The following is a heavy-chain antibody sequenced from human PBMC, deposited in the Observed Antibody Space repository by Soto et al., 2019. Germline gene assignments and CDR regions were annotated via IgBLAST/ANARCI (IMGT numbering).Heavy chain of an antibody. Sequence: GGSLRLSCAASGFTFSSYSMNWVRQAPGKGLEWVSSISSSSSYIYYADSVKGRFTISRDNAKNSLYLQMNSLRAEDTAVYYCARGHTTVTTNDAFDIWGQGTMVTVSS. D-gene: IGHD4-17*01. CDR1: GFTFSSYS. V-gene: IGHV3-21*01. J-gene: IGHJ3*02. CDR2: ISSSSSYI. CDR3: ARGHTTVTTNDAFDI.